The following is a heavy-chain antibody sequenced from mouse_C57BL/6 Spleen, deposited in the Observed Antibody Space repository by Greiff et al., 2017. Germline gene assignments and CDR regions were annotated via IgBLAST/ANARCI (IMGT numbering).Heavy chain of an antibody. V-gene: IGHV1-55*01. Sequence: QVQLQQPGAELVKPGASVKMSCKASGYTFTSYWITWVKPRPGQGLEWIGDLYPGSGNTNYNEKFKSKATLTVDTSSSAAYMQLSSLTSEDSAVYYCARTAQALDYYAMDYWGQGTSVTVSS. D-gene: IGHD3-2*02. CDR3: ARTAQALDYYAMDY. CDR1: GYTFTSYW. J-gene: IGHJ4*01. CDR2: LYPGSGNT.